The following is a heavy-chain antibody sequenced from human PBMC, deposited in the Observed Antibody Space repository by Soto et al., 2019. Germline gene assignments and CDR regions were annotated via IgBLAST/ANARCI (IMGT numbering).Heavy chain of an antibody. CDR1: GFTFSSYA. CDR3: APPMIVVVITDFDY. CDR2: ISGSGGST. Sequence: GGSLRLSCAASGFTFSSYAMSWVRQAPGKGLEWVSAISGSGGSTYYADSVKGRFTISRDNSKNTLYLQMNSLRAEDTAVYYCAPPMIVVVITDFDYWGQGTLVTVSS. V-gene: IGHV3-23*01. J-gene: IGHJ4*02. D-gene: IGHD3-22*01.